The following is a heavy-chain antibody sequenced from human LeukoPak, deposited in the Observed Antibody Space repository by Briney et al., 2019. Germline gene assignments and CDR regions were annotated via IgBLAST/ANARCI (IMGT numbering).Heavy chain of an antibody. CDR3: AKTGDSFGHLYVDY. V-gene: IGHV3-30*18. CDR1: GFSFSNDG. D-gene: IGHD3-10*01. J-gene: IGHJ4*02. CDR2: ISYDGTNK. Sequence: GGSLRLSCAASGFSFSNDGMHFVRQAPGKGLEWVAFISYDGTNKYYADSVKGRFTISRDSPRNTVYLQMDSLRAEDTAVYYCAKTGDSFGHLYVDYWGQGTLVTVSS.